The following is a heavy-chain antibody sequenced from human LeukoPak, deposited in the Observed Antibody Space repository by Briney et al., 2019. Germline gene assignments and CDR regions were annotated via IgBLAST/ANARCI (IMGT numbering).Heavy chain of an antibody. CDR1: GFTFSSYS. D-gene: IGHD3-3*01. CDR2: IWYDGSNK. V-gene: IGHV3-33*08. Sequence: GGPLRLSCAASGFTFSSYSMNWVRQAPGKGLEWVAVIWYDGSNKYYADSVKGRFTISRDNSKNTLYLQMNSLRAEDTAVYYCAMTRITIFGVVTHYFDYWGQGTLVTVSS. J-gene: IGHJ4*02. CDR3: AMTRITIFGVVTHYFDY.